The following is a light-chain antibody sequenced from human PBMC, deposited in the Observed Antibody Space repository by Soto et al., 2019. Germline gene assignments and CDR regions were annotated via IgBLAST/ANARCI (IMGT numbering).Light chain of an antibody. V-gene: IGLV4-60*03. CDR3: ETWNSNPRV. J-gene: IGLJ3*02. CDR2: LESSGSQ. Sequence: QSVLTQSSSASASLGSSVNLTCTLSSGHRSYIIAWHQQQPGKAPRFLMRLESSGSQNKGSGVPDRFSGSSSGAARYLTISNLQSEDEADYYCETWNSNPRVFGGGTKLTVL. CDR1: SGHRSYI.